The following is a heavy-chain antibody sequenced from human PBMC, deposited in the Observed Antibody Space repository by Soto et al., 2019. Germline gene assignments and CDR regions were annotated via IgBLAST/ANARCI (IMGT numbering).Heavy chain of an antibody. V-gene: IGHV1-69*05. CDR3: ARIVVVPAARYGMDV. D-gene: IGHD2-2*01. Sequence: SVKVSCKASGGTFSSYAISWVRQAPGQGLEWMGGIIAIFGTTNYAQKFQGRVTMTTDKSTSTAYMELRSLRSEDTAVYYFARIVVVPAARYGMDVWGQGTTVTVSS. J-gene: IGHJ6*02. CDR2: IIAIFGTT. CDR1: GGTFSSYA.